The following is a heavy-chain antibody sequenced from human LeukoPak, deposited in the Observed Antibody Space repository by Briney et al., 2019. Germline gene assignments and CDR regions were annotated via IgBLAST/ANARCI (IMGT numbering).Heavy chain of an antibody. Sequence: GGSLRLSCAASGFTFSSYSMNWVRQAPGKGLEWVSSISSSSSYIYYADSVKGRFTISRDNSKNTLYLQMNSLRAEDTAVYYCAGGHATDYWGQGTLVTVSS. V-gene: IGHV3-21*01. CDR1: GFTFSSYS. J-gene: IGHJ4*02. CDR3: AGGHATDY. CDR2: ISSSSSYI.